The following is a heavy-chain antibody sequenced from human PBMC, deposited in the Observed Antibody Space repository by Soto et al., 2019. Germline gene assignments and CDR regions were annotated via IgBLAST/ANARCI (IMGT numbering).Heavy chain of an antibody. CDR3: ASAEYGSSTSCHHNWFDP. CDR2: IYFSETT. J-gene: IGHJ5*02. D-gene: IGHD2-2*01. CDR1: GGYVCSCRYC. Sequence: PSEAQFLTCERCGGYVCSCRYCRSQLRQPPGKGLEWIGYIYFSETTSYNPSLKSRVTISVDTSNNQFSLKLSSVTGADTAVYYCASAEYGSSTSCHHNWFDPWGQGTLVTVSS. V-gene: IGHV4-61*01.